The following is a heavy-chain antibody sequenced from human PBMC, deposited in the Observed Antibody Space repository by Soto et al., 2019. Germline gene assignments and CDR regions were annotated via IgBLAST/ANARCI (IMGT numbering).Heavy chain of an antibody. CDR3: ASGSSAYETSNY. CDR1: GFTFSSYS. D-gene: IGHD2-2*01. J-gene: IGHJ4*02. CDR2: ISSSSSYI. Sequence: GGSLRLSCAASGFTFSSYSMNWVRQAPGKGLEWVSSISSSSSYIYYADSVKGRFTISRDNAKNSLYLQMSSLRAEDTAVYYCASGSSAYETSNYWGQGTLVTVSS. V-gene: IGHV3-21*01.